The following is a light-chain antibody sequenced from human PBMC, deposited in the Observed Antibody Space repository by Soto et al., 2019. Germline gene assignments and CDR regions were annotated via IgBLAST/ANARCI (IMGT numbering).Light chain of an antibody. CDR3: TSYAGTYSFFYV. J-gene: IGLJ1*01. CDR2: EVS. Sequence: QSALTQPPSASGSPGQSVTISCTGTSSDVGAYNYVSWYQQLPGKDPKLIIYEVSKRPSGVPDRFSGSKSGNTASLTVSGLQAEDEAEYYCTSYAGTYSFFYVFGTGTKLTVL. CDR1: SSDVGAYNY. V-gene: IGLV2-8*01.